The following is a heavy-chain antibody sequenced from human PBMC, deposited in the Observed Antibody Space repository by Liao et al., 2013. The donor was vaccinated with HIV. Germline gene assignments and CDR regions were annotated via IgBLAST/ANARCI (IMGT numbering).Heavy chain of an antibody. J-gene: IGHJ4*02. CDR2: IYTSGST. CDR3: ARDLGNYFDY. Sequence: QVQLQESGPGLVKPSQTLSLTCTVSGGSISSGSYYWSWIRQPAGKGLEWIGRIYTSGSTNYNPSLKSRVTISVDTSKNQFSLKLSSVTAADTAVYYCARDLGNYFDYWGQGTLVTVSS. V-gene: IGHV4-61*02. CDR1: GGSISSGSYY.